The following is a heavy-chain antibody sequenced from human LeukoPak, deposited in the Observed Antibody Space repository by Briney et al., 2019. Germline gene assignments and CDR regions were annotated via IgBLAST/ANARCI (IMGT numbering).Heavy chain of an antibody. D-gene: IGHD6-13*01. CDR1: GYTFTGYY. Sequence: GASVKVSCKASGYTFTGYYMRWVRQAPGQGLEWMGWINPNSGGTNYAQKFQGRVTMTRDTSISTAYMELSNLRSEDMALYYCARGRGPPNSNRDFYYYYYMDVWGTGTTVTVSS. V-gene: IGHV1-2*02. CDR3: ARGRGPPNSNRDFYYYYYMDV. J-gene: IGHJ6*03. CDR2: INPNSGGT.